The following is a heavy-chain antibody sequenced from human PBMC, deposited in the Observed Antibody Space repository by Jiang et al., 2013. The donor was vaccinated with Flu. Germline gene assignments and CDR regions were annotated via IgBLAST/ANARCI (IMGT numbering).Heavy chain of an antibody. D-gene: IGHD4-23*01. V-gene: IGHV1-46*01. Sequence: VQLVESGAEVKKPGASVKVSCKASGYTFTSYYMHWVRQAPGQGLEWMGIINPSGGSTSYAQKFQGRVTMTRDTSTSTVYMELSSLRSEDTAVYYCARSYGGNSRGDAFDIWGQGTMATVSS. CDR1: GYTFTSYY. CDR3: ARSYGGNSRGDAFDI. J-gene: IGHJ3*02. CDR2: INPSGGST.